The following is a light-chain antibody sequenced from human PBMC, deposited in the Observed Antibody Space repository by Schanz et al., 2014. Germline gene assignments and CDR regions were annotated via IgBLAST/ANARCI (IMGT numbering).Light chain of an antibody. J-gene: IGKJ1*01. CDR2: GAS. V-gene: IGKV3-20*01. Sequence: EIVLTQSPGTLSLSPGERATLSCRASQSVSSTYLAWYQQRPGQAPRLLIYGASSRATGIPDRFSGSGSGTEFTLTISSLQSEDFAVYYCQQYNNWPPSTFGRGTKVEIK. CDR3: QQYNNWPPST. CDR1: QSVSSTY.